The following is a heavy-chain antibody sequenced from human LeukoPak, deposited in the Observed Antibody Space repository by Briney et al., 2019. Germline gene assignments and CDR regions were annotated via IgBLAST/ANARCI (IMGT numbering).Heavy chain of an antibody. V-gene: IGHV1-2*02. CDR3: ARSRAVRFMITFGGAQDAGMDV. D-gene: IGHD3-16*01. CDR1: GYTFTGYY. CDR2: INPNSGGT. Sequence: ASVKVSCKASGYTFTGYYMHWVRQAPGQGLEWMGWINPNSGGTNYAQKFQGRVTMTRDTSISTAYMELSRLRSDDTAVYYCARSRAVRFMITFGGAQDAGMDVWGQGTTVTVSS. J-gene: IGHJ6*02.